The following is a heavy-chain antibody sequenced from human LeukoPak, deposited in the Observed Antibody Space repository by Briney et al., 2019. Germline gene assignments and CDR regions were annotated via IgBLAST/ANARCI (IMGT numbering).Heavy chain of an antibody. V-gene: IGHV3-7*03. Sequence: GGSLRLSCAASGFTFSSYWMSWVRQAPGKGLEWVANIKQDGSEKYYVDSVKGRFTISRDNAKNSLYLQMNSLRAEDTAVYYCASVYCSSTSCYEYFQHWGQGTLVTVSS. D-gene: IGHD2-2*01. J-gene: IGHJ1*01. CDR1: GFTFSSYW. CDR3: ASVYCSSTSCYEYFQH. CDR2: IKQDGSEK.